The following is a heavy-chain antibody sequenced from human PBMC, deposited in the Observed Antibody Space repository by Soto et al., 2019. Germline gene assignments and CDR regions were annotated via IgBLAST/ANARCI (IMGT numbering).Heavy chain of an antibody. Sequence: HPGGSLRLSCTFSGFTSTDHALTWVRQAPGKGLEWVAFSTSHSYGGTTGYAASVKGRFTISRDDSKSIAYLQMNSLQIADTAIYYCARDGDYYGMDVWGQGTTVTVSS. D-gene: IGHD3-3*01. CDR1: GFTSTDHA. CDR2: STSHSYGGTT. V-gene: IGHV3-49*04. CDR3: ARDGDYYGMDV. J-gene: IGHJ6*02.